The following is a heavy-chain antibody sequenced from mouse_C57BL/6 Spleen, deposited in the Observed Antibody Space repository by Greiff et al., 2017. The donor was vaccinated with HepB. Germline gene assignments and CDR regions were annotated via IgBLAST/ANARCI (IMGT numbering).Heavy chain of an antibody. Sequence: EVKLVESGGDLVKPGGSLKLSCAASGFTFSSYGMSWVRQTPDKRLEWVATISSGGSYTYYPDSVKGRFTISRDNAKNTLYLQMSSLKSEDTARYYCARPHYYGSSYDAMDYWGQGTSVTVSS. CDR1: GFTFSSYG. CDR2: ISSGGSYT. D-gene: IGHD1-1*01. V-gene: IGHV5-6*01. J-gene: IGHJ4*01. CDR3: ARPHYYGSSYDAMDY.